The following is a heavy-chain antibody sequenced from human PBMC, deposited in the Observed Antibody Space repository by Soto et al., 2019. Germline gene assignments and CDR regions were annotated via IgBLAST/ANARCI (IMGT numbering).Heavy chain of an antibody. J-gene: IGHJ4*02. CDR1: GFTFGTYS. Sequence: GGSLRLSCAASGFTFGTYSMTWVRLAPGKGLEWVATINDRGIKTYYADSVKGRFTISRDNSESTLSLQMSSLRGEDTATYYCTKGNDRYYYDFWGQGTLVTVSS. CDR3: TKGNDRYYYDF. CDR2: INDRGIKT. V-gene: IGHV3-23*01.